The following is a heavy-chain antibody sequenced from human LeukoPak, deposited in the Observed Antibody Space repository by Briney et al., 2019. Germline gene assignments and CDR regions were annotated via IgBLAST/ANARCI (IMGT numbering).Heavy chain of an antibody. J-gene: IGHJ3*01. D-gene: IGHD2-2*01. CDR3: ASLAMMTY. CDR2: IYYSGGT. CDR1: GGSISSYY. Sequence: PSETVSFTCTVSGGSISSYYWMWIRQPPGKGREGIGYIYYSGGTNYNPSLKSRVTMSVDTAKNQFCLKLSAVTAADTAVYYCASLAMMTYWGRGTMVSVS. V-gene: IGHV4-59*01.